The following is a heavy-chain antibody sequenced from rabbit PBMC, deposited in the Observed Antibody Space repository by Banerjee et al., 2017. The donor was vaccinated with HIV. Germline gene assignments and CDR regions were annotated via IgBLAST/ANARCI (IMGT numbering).Heavy chain of an antibody. V-gene: IGHV1S45*01. D-gene: IGHD4-1*01. J-gene: IGHJ4*01. CDR2: INTSSGIA. CDR3: ARDLAGVIGWECNL. CDR1: GFSFNNNYV. Sequence: QEQLKETGGGLVQPEGSLTLTCTASGFSFNNNYVMCWVRQAPGKGLEWIACINTSSGIAVCVSWAKDRFAISKTSSTTVTLQMTSLTAADTATYFCARDLAGVIGWECNLVGPSTLVT.